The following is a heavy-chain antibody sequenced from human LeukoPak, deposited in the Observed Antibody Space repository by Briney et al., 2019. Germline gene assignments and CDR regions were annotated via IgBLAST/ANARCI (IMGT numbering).Heavy chain of an antibody. D-gene: IGHD6-19*01. J-gene: IGHJ6*03. CDR1: GFTFSSYW. Sequence: GGSLRLSCAASGFTFSSYWMHWVRQAPGKGLVWVSRVNSDGSSTSYADSVKGRFTISRDNAKNTLYLQMNSLRAEDTAVYYCARDSSGIAVAGSIPNYYYYMDVWGKGTTVTASS. CDR3: ARDSSGIAVAGSIPNYYYYMDV. CDR2: VNSDGSST. V-gene: IGHV3-74*01.